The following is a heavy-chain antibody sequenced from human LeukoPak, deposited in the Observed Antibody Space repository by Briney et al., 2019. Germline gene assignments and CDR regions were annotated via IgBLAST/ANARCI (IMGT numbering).Heavy chain of an antibody. V-gene: IGHV3-21*01. D-gene: IGHD2-8*02. J-gene: IGHJ5*01. CDR3: ARVAVSGPTGWFDS. CDR2: ISSTSAYI. Sequence: PGGSLRLSCAASGFTFGSYAMSWVRQAPGKGLEWVSSISSTSAYIYYADSVKGRFTISRDNVDNVVYLQMNSLGAEDTAVYYCARVAVSGPTGWFDSWGQGTLVIVSS. CDR1: GFTFGSYA.